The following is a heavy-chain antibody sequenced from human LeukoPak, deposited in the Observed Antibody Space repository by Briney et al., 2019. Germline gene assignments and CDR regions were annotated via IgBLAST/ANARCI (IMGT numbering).Heavy chain of an antibody. CDR1: GYTFTSYY. D-gene: IGHD4-23*01. J-gene: IGHJ4*02. Sequence: ASVKVSCKASGYTFTSYYMHWVRQAPGQGLEWMGIINPSGGSTSYAQKFQGRVTITRDTSASTAYMELSSLRSEDTAVYYCAREGTTVVTLGFDYWGQGTLVTVSS. V-gene: IGHV1-46*01. CDR2: INPSGGST. CDR3: AREGTTVVTLGFDY.